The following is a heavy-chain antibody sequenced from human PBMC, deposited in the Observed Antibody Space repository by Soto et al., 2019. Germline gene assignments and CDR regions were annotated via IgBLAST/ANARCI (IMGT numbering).Heavy chain of an antibody. D-gene: IGHD4-17*01. Sequence: QLQLQESGSGLVKRSQTRSLTCAVSGASISSGGYSWSWIRQPPGKCLEWIGYMYHSGSTYYNPSRKSRVTISVDRSKSKFSLNLNSVTAADTSVYYCAKYGGKNAFDMWGQGTMVTVSS. J-gene: IGHJ3*02. CDR1: GASISSGGYS. V-gene: IGHV4-30-2*01. CDR2: MYHSGST. CDR3: AKYGGKNAFDM.